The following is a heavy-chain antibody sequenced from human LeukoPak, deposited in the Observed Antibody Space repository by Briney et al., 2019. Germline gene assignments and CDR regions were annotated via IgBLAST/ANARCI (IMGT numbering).Heavy chain of an antibody. V-gene: IGHV3-7*01. J-gene: IGHJ4*02. CDR3: VRDGGVSGYDLLDY. Sequence: GGSLRLSCADSGVTFSNYWMSWVRQAPRKGLGWVSHINQDGSKEYYMDSVKARCTISRDNAKNSLSLQKNRLRAEDTAVYYCVRDGGVSGYDLLDYWGQGTLVTVSS. CDR1: GVTFSNYW. CDR2: INQDGSKE. D-gene: IGHD5-12*01.